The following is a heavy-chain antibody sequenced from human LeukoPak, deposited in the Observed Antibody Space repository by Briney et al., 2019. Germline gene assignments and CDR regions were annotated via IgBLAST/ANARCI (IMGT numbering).Heavy chain of an antibody. CDR3: ARQVPGCSGGSCYSGSFDP. CDR2: IYPGDSDT. Sequence: GESLKISCKGSGYSFTNYWIGWVRQMPGKGLEWMGIIYPGDSDTRYSPSFQGQVTMSADKSISTAYLQWSSLQASDTAMYYCARQVPGCSGGSCYSGSFDPWGQGTLVTVSS. D-gene: IGHD2-15*01. J-gene: IGHJ5*02. CDR1: GYSFTNYW. V-gene: IGHV5-51*01.